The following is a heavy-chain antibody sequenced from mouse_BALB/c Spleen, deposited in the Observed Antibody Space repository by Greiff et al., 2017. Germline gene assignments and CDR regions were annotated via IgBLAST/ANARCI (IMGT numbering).Heavy chain of an antibody. D-gene: IGHD1-1*01. J-gene: IGHJ3*01. CDR1: GFTFSSFG. Sequence: EVQLVESGGGLVQPGGSRKLSCAASGFTFSSFGMHWVRQAPEKGLEWVAYISSGSSTIYYADTVKGRFTISRDNPKNTLFLQMTSLRSEDTAMYYCAKPSSCGSRPFAYWGQGTLVTVSA. CDR2: ISSGSSTI. V-gene: IGHV5-17*02. CDR3: AKPSSCGSRPFAY.